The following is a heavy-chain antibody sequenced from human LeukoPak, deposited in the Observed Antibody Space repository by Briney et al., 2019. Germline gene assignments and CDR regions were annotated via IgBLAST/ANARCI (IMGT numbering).Heavy chain of an antibody. CDR2: IYPSDSDT. CDR3: ARPLQGIVGATGFDY. J-gene: IGHJ4*02. CDR1: EYSFATYW. V-gene: IGHV5-51*01. D-gene: IGHD1-26*01. Sequence: GESLKISCQGSEYSFATYWIAWLRQMPGKGLEWMGIIYPSDSDTRYSPSLQGQVTISADKSIKTAYLQWRSLKASDTAMYYCARPLQGIVGATGFDYWGQGTLVTVSS.